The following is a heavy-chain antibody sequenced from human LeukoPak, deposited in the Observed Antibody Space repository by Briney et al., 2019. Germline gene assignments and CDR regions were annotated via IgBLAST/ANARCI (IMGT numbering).Heavy chain of an antibody. Sequence: PGGSLRLSCAASGFTFSSYCMHWVRQAPGKGLEWVAGIWFDGSNKYYADSVKGRFTISRDNSKNTLYLQMNSLRAEDTAVYYCAKDMWPDYGDYSPSFDYWGQGTLVTVSS. V-gene: IGHV3-30*02. CDR3: AKDMWPDYGDYSPSFDY. J-gene: IGHJ4*02. CDR1: GFTFSSYC. CDR2: IWFDGSNK. D-gene: IGHD4-17*01.